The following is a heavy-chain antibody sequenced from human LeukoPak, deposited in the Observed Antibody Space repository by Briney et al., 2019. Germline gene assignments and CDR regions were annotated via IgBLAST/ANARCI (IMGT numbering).Heavy chain of an antibody. CDR1: GDTFSGYG. CDR2: VSTYNGDT. CDR3: ATCAGPAGGLDY. Sequence: ASVKVSCKASGDTFSGYGITWVRQAPGQGLEWMGWVSTYNGDTEYVQKLQGRLTMTTDTSTNTAYMELRRLRSDDTAVYYCATCAGPAGGLDYWGQGTLVTVSS. J-gene: IGHJ4*02. V-gene: IGHV1-18*01. D-gene: IGHD1-1*01.